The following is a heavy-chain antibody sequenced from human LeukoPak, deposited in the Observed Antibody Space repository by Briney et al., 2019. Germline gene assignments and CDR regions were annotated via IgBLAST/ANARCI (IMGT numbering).Heavy chain of an antibody. J-gene: IGHJ3*02. CDR2: IYYSGST. Sequence: SETLSLTCTVSGGSISSSSYYWGWIRQPPGKGLEWIESIYYSGSTYYNPSLKSRVTISVDTSKNQFSLKLSSVTAADTAVYYCAREPAVIGDAFDIWGQGTMVTVSS. V-gene: IGHV4-39*02. D-gene: IGHD2-21*01. CDR3: AREPAVIGDAFDI. CDR1: GGSISSSSYY.